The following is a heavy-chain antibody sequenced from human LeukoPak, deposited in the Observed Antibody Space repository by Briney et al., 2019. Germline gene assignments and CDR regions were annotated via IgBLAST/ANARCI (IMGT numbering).Heavy chain of an antibody. CDR3: ARSLGGNPDY. Sequence: PGGSLRLSCVLSGFTVSSSYMAWVRQAPGKGLEWVSVIYSGSNTYYADSVKGRFTISRDNSENTVYLQMNSLRAEDTAVYYCARSLGGNPDYCGQGTLVTVSS. CDR2: IYSGSNT. CDR1: GFTVSSSY. D-gene: IGHD4-23*01. J-gene: IGHJ4*02. V-gene: IGHV3-53*01.